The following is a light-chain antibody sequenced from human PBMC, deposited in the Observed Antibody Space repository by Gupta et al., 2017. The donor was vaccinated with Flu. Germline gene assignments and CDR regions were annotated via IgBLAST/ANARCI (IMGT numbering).Light chain of an antibody. Sequence: SITISCTGTSSDVGAYNYVSWYQQHPGKAPKLLIYGVSNRPSGVSNRFSGSKSGNTASLTISGLQAEDETDYYCSSYTSSNTHVFGAGTKVTVL. CDR1: SSDVGAYNY. V-gene: IGLV2-14*04. J-gene: IGLJ1*01. CDR2: GVS. CDR3: SSYTSSNTHV.